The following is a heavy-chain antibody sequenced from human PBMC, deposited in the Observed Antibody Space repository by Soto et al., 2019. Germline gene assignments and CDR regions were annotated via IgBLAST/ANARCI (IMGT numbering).Heavy chain of an antibody. J-gene: IGHJ1*01. V-gene: IGHV3-21*01. CDR1: GFSLSSYS. CDR2: ISSSGTFI. CDR3: ARRLTGIDCTTTRRYYFQH. D-gene: IGHD2-2*01. Sequence: GGSLRLSCAAXGFSLSSYSMNWVRQAPGKGLEWVSTISSSGTFIYYADSVKGRFTISRDTAQNLLFLQMDSLGAEDTAVYYCARRLTGIDCTTTRRYYFQHRGQGTLVTVSS.